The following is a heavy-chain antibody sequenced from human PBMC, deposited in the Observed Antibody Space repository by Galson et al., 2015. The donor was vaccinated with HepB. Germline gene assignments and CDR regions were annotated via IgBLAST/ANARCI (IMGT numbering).Heavy chain of an antibody. Sequence: SETLSLTCAVSGDSISNARWWSWVRQPPGEGLEWIGEAYHSGGTNYRPSLKSRVTISVDKSKNQFSLKLTSVTAADTAVCYCARAKEGRGYFDYWGQGTLVTVSS. CDR3: ARAKEGRGYFDY. CDR2: AYHSGGT. V-gene: IGHV4-4*02. D-gene: IGHD3-10*01. CDR1: GDSISNARW. J-gene: IGHJ4*02.